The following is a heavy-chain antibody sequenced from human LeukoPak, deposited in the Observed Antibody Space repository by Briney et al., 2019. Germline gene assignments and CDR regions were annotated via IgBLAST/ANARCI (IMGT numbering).Heavy chain of an antibody. D-gene: IGHD5-18*01. CDR3: ARDSFRANVDTVTFFDY. CDR2: IYTSGST. V-gene: IGHV4-61*02. J-gene: IGHJ4*02. CDR1: GGSISSGSYY. Sequence: MSSETLSLTCTVSGGSISSGSYYWSWIRQPAGKGLEWIGRIYTSGSTNYNPSLKSRVTISVDTSKNQFSLKLSSVTAADTAVYYCARDSFRANVDTVTFFDYWGQGTLVTVSS.